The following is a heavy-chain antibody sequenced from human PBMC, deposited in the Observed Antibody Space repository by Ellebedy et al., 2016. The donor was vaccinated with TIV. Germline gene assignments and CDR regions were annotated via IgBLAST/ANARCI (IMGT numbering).Heavy chain of an antibody. CDR3: AADYGDYVAED. Sequence: AASVKVSCKASGGTFSSYAISWVRQAPGPGLEWMGRINPLLGVASYAQKFQGRLTIIADTATSTDYMELSSLTYEDTAVYYCAADYGDYVAEDWGQGTLITVSS. D-gene: IGHD4-17*01. CDR1: GGTFSSYA. CDR2: INPLLGVA. V-gene: IGHV1-69*04. J-gene: IGHJ4*02.